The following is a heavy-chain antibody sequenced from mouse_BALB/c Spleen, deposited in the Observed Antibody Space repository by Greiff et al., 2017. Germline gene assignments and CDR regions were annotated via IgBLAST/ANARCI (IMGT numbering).Heavy chain of an antibody. CDR1: GFTFSSYA. D-gene: IGHD2-1*01. J-gene: IGHJ3*01. V-gene: IGHV5-6-5*01. CDR3: ARGDGNYDWFAY. Sequence: EVKVVESGGGLVKPGGSLKLSCAASGFTFSSYAMSWVRQTPEKRLEWVASISSGGSTYYPDSVKCRFTISRDNARNILYLQMSSLRSEDTAMYYCARGDGNYDWFAYWGQGTLVTVSA. CDR2: ISSGGST.